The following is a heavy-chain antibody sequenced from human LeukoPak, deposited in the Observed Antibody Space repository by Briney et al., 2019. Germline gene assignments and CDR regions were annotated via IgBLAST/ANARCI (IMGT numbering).Heavy chain of an antibody. CDR2: ISSSGDNT. CDR3: ARRRDGFDI. Sequence: GGSLRLSCDASGFTFSNYAMSWVRQAPGKGLEWVSGISSSGDNTYYTNTVKGRFTISRDISKNTLHLQMNSLRVEDTAVYYCARRRDGFDIWGQGTMVTVSS. CDR1: GFTFSNYA. J-gene: IGHJ3*02. V-gene: IGHV3-23*01.